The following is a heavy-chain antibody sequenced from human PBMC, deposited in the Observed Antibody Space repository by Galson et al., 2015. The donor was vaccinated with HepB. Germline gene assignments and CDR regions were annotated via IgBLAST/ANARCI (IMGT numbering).Heavy chain of an antibody. J-gene: IGHJ6*02. Sequence: SVKVSCKVSGGTFNSHALIWVRQAPGQGLEWMGWINTNTGEPTYAQAFTGRFVFSLDTSVTTAHLQISSLKPEDTAVYYCARVTSTHNFGRSRYSFYYYGMDVWGQGTTVTVSS. V-gene: IGHV7-4-1*02. D-gene: IGHD1-20*01. CDR1: GGTFNSHA. CDR3: ARVTSTHNFGRSRYSFYYYGMDV. CDR2: INTNTGEP.